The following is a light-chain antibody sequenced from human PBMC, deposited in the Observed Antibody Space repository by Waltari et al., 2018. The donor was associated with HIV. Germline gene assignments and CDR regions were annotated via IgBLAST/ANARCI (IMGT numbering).Light chain of an antibody. V-gene: IGLV3-25*03. Sequence: SYELTQPPSVSVSPGQTARITCSGDVLPNQYTFWYQQKSGQAPFLVVYKDSERPAGIPERFSGSSSGTTVTLFIDGVQAEDEADYYCQAADSSGSYVVFGTGTKVTVL. J-gene: IGLJ1*01. CDR3: QAADSSGSYVV. CDR2: KDS. CDR1: VLPNQY.